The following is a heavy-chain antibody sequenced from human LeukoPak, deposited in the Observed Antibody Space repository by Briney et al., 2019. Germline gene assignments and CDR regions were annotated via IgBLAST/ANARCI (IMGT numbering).Heavy chain of an antibody. CDR3: ARDFWSGSYYFDY. D-gene: IGHD3-3*01. J-gene: IGHJ4*02. CDR2: IYTSGST. Sequence: SETLSLTCTVSGGSISSDSYYWSWIRQPAGKGLEWIGRIYTSGSTNYNPSLKSRVTMSVDTSKNQFSLKLRSVTAADTAVYYCARDFWSGSYYFDYWGQGTLVTVS. CDR1: GGSISSDSYY. V-gene: IGHV4-61*02.